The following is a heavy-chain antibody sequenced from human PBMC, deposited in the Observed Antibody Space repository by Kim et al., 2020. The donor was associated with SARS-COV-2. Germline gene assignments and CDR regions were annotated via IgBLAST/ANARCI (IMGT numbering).Heavy chain of an antibody. Sequence: GGSLRLSCAASGFTFSSYAMSWVRQAPGKGLEWVSAISGSGGSTYYADSVKGRFPISRDNSKNTPYLQMNSLRAEDTAVYYCATDSGSYYAALRETEDYWGQGTLVTVSS. CDR1: GFTFSSYA. D-gene: IGHD1-26*01. J-gene: IGHJ4*02. CDR2: ISGSGGST. CDR3: ATDSGSYYAALRETEDY. V-gene: IGHV3-23*01.